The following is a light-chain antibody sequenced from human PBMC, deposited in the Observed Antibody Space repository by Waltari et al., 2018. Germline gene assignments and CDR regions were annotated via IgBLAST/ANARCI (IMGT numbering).Light chain of an antibody. Sequence: QLVLTQSPSASASLGASVKPTYTLSSGHSNSAIAWHQQQPKKGPRYLMKLNSDGNHTKGDGIPDRFSGSSSGAERFLTISSLQSEDEGDYYCQTWDTDIHVVFGGGTKLIVL. CDR3: QTWDTDIHVV. J-gene: IGLJ2*01. V-gene: IGLV4-69*01. CDR1: SGHSNSA. CDR2: LNSDGNH.